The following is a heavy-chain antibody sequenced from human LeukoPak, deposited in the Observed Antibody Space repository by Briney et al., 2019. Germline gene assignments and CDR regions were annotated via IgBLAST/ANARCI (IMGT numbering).Heavy chain of an antibody. D-gene: IGHD2-15*01. J-gene: IGHJ4*02. CDR2: IYPGDSDT. V-gene: IGHV5-51*01. Sequence: GESLKISCKGSGYSFTSYWIGWVRQMPGKGLEWMGIIYPGDSDTRYSPSFQGQVTISADKSISTADLQWSSLKASDTAMYYCARQRYCSGGSCSYRGFDYWGQGTLVTVSS. CDR3: ARQRYCSGGSCSYRGFDY. CDR1: GYSFTSYW.